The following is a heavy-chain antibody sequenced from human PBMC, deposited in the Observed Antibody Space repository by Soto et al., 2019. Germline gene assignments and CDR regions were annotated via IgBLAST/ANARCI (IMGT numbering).Heavy chain of an antibody. CDR3: ARSLSHYYGLDV. Sequence: QVQLQESGPGLVKPSGTLSLTCAVSGGSISTNNWWSWVRQPPGKGLEWIGEIYHSGSTNYNPSLQSRLNISVDNSKNQFSLKLSSVTAADTAVYYCARSLSHYYGLDVWGQGTTVTVSS. J-gene: IGHJ6*02. CDR2: IYHSGST. V-gene: IGHV4-4*02. CDR1: GGSISTNNW.